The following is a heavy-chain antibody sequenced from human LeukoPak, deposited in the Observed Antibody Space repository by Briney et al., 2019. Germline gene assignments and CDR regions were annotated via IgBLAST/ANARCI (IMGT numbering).Heavy chain of an antibody. D-gene: IGHD2-2*02. CDR3: ASVCSSTSCYTGTAPKYYYYGMDV. J-gene: IGHJ6*02. V-gene: IGHV1-69*06. CDR1: GGTFSSYA. CDR2: IIPIFGTA. Sequence: ASVKVSCKASGGTFSSYAISWVRQAPGQGLEWMGGIIPIFGTANYAQKFQGRVTMTEDTSTDTAYMELSSLRSEDTAVYYCASVCSSTSCYTGTAPKYYYYGMDVWGQGTTVTVSS.